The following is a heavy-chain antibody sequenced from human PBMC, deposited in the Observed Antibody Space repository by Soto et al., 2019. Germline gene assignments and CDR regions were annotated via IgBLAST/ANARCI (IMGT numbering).Heavy chain of an antibody. CDR2: INPKSGDT. D-gene: IGHD2-2*01. J-gene: IGHJ6*02. CDR3: ERPGTAAIRYFYPGLAV. V-gene: IGHV1-8*01. CDR1: GHTFTTYN. Sequence: QVQLVQSGAEVKKPGASVKVSCKASGHTFTTYNINWVRQATGQGLEWVGWINPKSGDTAYAQNFQGRVNMTRNTATTTIYLELSGLTSEDTAVYYCERPGTAAIRYFYPGLAVWGQGTTVTVTS.